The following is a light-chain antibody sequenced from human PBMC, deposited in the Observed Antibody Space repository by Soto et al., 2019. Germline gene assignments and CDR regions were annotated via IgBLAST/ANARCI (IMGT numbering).Light chain of an antibody. Sequence: EIVLTQSPATLSLSPGERATLSCRASQSVSSYLAWYQQKPGQAPRLLIYDASNRATGIPARFSGSGSGTDFTLTISSLEPEDFAVYYCQHRSNYRLTFGGGTKVEIK. J-gene: IGKJ4*02. CDR2: DAS. CDR3: QHRSNYRLT. CDR1: QSVSSY. V-gene: IGKV3-11*01.